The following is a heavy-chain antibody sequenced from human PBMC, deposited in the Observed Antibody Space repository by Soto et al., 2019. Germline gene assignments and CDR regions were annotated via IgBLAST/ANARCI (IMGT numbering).Heavy chain of an antibody. D-gene: IGHD2-8*02. Sequence: SETLSLTCTVSGGSISGYYWSWIRQPPGKGLEWIGYIFYKGNTIYSPSLNRRVTMSVDTAKNQFSLKLSSVTAADTAVYYCARVPGPWGQGTLVTV. CDR3: ARVPGP. CDR2: IFYKGNT. V-gene: IGHV4-59*12. CDR1: GGSISGYY. J-gene: IGHJ4*02.